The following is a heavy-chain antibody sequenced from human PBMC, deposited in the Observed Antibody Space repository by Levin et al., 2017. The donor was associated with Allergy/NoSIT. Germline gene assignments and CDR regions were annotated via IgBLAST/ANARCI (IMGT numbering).Heavy chain of an antibody. D-gene: IGHD3-10*01. CDR3: ARGGGYFFDH. Sequence: GGSLRLSCAASVFTFRNYAMHWVRQAPGKGLEWVAIISFDGTKEGYADSLKGRFTISRDNSKNTLYLEMNSLRTEDTAVYYCARGGGYFFDHWGQGTLVTVSS. V-gene: IGHV3-30-3*01. CDR2: ISFDGTKE. J-gene: IGHJ4*02. CDR1: VFTFRNYA.